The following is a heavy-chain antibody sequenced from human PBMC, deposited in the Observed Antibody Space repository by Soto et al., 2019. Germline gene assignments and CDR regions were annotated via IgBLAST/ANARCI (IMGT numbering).Heavy chain of an antibody. CDR1: GFTFSSYG. J-gene: IGHJ4*02. CDR2: IWYDGSNK. V-gene: IGHV3-33*01. Sequence: GGSLRLSCAASGFTFSSYGMHWVRQAPGKGLEWVAVIWYDGSNKYYADSVKGRFTISRDNSKNTLYLQMNSLRAEDTAVYYCARERGCGGDCYSMVVDYWGQGTLVTVSS. CDR3: ARERGCGGDCYSMVVDY. D-gene: IGHD2-21*02.